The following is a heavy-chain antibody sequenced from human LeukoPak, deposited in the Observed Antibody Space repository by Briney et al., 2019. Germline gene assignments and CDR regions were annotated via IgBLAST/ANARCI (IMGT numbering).Heavy chain of an antibody. CDR2: IYYSGST. D-gene: IGHD1-7*01. CDR3: ARHVGGFNRNYGRYYYYYMDV. J-gene: IGHJ6*03. V-gene: IGHV4-39*07. CDR1: GGSISSSSYY. Sequence: PSETLSLTCTVSGGSISSSSYYWGWIRQPPGKGLEWIGSIYYSGSTYYNPSLKSRVTISVDTSKNQFSLKLSSVTAADTAVYYCARHVGGFNRNYGRYYYYYMDVWGKRTTVTVSS.